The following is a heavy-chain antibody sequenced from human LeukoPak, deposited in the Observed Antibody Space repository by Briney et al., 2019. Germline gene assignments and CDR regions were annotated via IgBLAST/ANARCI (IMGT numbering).Heavy chain of an antibody. J-gene: IGHJ4*02. D-gene: IGHD4-17*01. CDR3: ARGTITTVTDF. V-gene: IGHV4-39*07. Sequence: PSETLPLTCTVSGGSISSSSYYWGWIRQPPGKGLEWIGNIYYSGTTNHSPSLQSRVTISVDESKTQLSLRLESVTAADTAVYYCARGTITTVTDFWGPGTLVTVSS. CDR1: GGSISSSSYY. CDR2: IYYSGTT.